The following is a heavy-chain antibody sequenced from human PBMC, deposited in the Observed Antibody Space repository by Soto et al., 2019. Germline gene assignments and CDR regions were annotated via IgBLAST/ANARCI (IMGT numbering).Heavy chain of an antibody. Sequence: GSLRLSCAASGFTFSSYGMHWVRQAPGKGLEWVALIWFDGSDKYYTESVKGRFTISRDNSKGTLYLQMNSLRAEDTAVYYCARLYCSASSCYSVGAFDIRGQGTMVTVSS. CDR1: GFTFSSYG. CDR2: IWFDGSDK. CDR3: ARLYCSASSCYSVGAFDI. D-gene: IGHD2-15*01. V-gene: IGHV3-33*01. J-gene: IGHJ3*02.